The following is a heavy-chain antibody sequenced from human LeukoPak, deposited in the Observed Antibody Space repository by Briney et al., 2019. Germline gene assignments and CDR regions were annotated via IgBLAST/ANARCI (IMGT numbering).Heavy chain of an antibody. Sequence: PGGSLRLSCAASGFTFSSYAMSWVRQAPGKGLEWVSTVDVSGGTTYYADSVKGRFTISRDNSKNTLYLQMNSLRADDTAVYYCAKDQTPYSWGQGTLITVSS. CDR3: AKDQTPYS. CDR2: VDVSGGTT. CDR1: GFTFSSYA. V-gene: IGHV3-23*01. J-gene: IGHJ4*02. D-gene: IGHD4-23*01.